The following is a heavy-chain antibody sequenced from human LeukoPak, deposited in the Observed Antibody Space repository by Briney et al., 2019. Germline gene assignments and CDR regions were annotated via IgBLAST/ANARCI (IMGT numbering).Heavy chain of an antibody. CDR1: GFTFSSYG. CDR2: IWYDGSNK. Sequence: GRSLRLACAASGFTFSSYGMRWVRQAPGKGLEWVTDIWYDGSNKYDVGAGMCSLCSARENSKKTLYLQLNIWRVEDTAVYYCARVDGYNDAEYLQHWGEGTLVSAS. J-gene: IGHJ1*01. CDR3: ARVDGYNDAEYLQH. D-gene: IGHD5-24*01. V-gene: IGHV3-33*01.